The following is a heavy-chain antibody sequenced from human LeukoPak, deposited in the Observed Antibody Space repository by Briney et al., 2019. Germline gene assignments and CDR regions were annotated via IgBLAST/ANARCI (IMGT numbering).Heavy chain of an antibody. CDR1: GGTFSSYA. J-gene: IGHJ6*03. V-gene: IGHV1-69*13. CDR3: ARVRENSAHGNYYMDV. Sequence: ASVKVSCKASGGTFSSYAISWVRQAPGQGLEWMGGIIPIFGTANYAQKFQGRVTITADESTSTAYMELGSLRSEGTAVYYCARVRENSAHGNYYMDVWGKGTTVTVSS. CDR2: IIPIFGTA. D-gene: IGHD5-24*01.